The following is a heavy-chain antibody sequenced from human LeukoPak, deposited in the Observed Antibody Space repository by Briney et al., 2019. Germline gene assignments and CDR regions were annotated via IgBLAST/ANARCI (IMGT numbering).Heavy chain of an antibody. Sequence: GGSLRLSCAASGFTFDDYAMHWVRQAPGKGLEWVSIISGDGGSTYYADSVKGRFTISRDNSKNSLYLQTNSLRTEDTALYYCAKDRYSGYDLTDWGQGTLVTVSS. J-gene: IGHJ4*02. D-gene: IGHD5-12*01. CDR1: GFTFDDYA. CDR2: ISGDGGST. CDR3: AKDRYSGYDLTD. V-gene: IGHV3-43*02.